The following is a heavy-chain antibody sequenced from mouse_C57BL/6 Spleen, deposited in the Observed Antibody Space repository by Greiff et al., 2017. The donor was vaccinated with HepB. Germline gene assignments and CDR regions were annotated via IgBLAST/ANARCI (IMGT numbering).Heavy chain of an antibody. V-gene: IGHV6-3*01. CDR3: PISIYDGYYQYYFDY. J-gene: IGHJ2*01. CDR2: IRLKSDNYAT. Sequence: EVKLVESGGGLVQPGGSMKLSCVASGFTFSNYWMNWVRQSPEKGLEWVAQIRLKSDNYATHYAESVKGRFTISRDDSKSSVYLQMNNLRAEDTGNYYCPISIYDGYYQYYFDYWGQGTTLTVSS. D-gene: IGHD2-3*01. CDR1: GFTFSNYW.